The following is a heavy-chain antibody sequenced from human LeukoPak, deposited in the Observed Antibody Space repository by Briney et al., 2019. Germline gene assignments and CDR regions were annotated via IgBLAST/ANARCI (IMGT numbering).Heavy chain of an antibody. D-gene: IGHD3-10*01. V-gene: IGHV3-21*04. CDR2: ISFSSTHI. Sequence: GGSLRLSCAASGFTFTYYAMTWVRQAPGKGLEWVSSISFSSTHIYYADSIQGRFTISRDNAENSLYLQMNSLRAEDTAVYYCAKKEGGSLLWFGEEDWFDPWGQGTLVTVSS. CDR3: AKKEGGSLLWFGEEDWFDP. CDR1: GFTFTYYA. J-gene: IGHJ5*02.